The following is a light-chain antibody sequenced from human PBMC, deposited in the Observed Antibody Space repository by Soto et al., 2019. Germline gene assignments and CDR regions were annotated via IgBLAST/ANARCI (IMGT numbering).Light chain of an antibody. Sequence: QPVLTQSSSASASLGASVKLTCTLSSGHGRDAIAWHQQQADKGPRFLMKINSDGSHTKGDGIPDRFSGSSSGAERYLTISSLQSEDEADYYCHAWGTGIEVFGTGTKLTVL. CDR1: SGHGRDA. CDR3: HAWGTGIEV. CDR2: INSDGSH. J-gene: IGLJ1*01. V-gene: IGLV4-69*01.